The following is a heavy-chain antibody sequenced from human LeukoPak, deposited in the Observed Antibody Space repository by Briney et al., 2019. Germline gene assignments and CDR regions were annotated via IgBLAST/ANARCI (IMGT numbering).Heavy chain of an antibody. Sequence: ASVKVSCKASGYTFTGYYMHWVRQAPGQGLEWMGRINPNSGGTNYAQKFQGRVTMTRDTSISTAYKELSRLRSDDTAVYYCARVYYDSSGYYRIDYWGQGTLVTVSS. V-gene: IGHV1-2*06. D-gene: IGHD3-22*01. CDR2: INPNSGGT. CDR1: GYTFTGYY. CDR3: ARVYYDSSGYYRIDY. J-gene: IGHJ4*02.